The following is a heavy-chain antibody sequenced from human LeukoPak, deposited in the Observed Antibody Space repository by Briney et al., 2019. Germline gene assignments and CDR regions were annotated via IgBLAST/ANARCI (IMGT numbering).Heavy chain of an antibody. D-gene: IGHD6-6*01. J-gene: IGHJ3*02. V-gene: IGHV1-18*01. CDR2: INTYKGNT. CDR1: GYMFTNYG. CDR3: VRQSRIVARSGDDAFDI. Sequence: ASVKVSCKASGYMFTNYGISWVRQAPGQGLEWMGWINTYKGNTNYAQKLQGRVIMTTDTSTSTAYMELRSLRSDDAAVYYCVRQSRIVARSGDDAFDIWGQGTMVTVSS.